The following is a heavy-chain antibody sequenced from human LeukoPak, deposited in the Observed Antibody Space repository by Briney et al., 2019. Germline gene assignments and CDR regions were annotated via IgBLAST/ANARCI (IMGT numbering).Heavy chain of an antibody. D-gene: IGHD6-19*01. V-gene: IGHV4-34*01. CDR1: GGSFSGYY. J-gene: IGHJ5*02. CDR3: ARLGQWLVRKNWFDP. CDR2: INHSGST. Sequence: SETLSLTCAVDGGSFSGYYWSWIRQPPGKGLEWIGEINHSGSTNYNPFLKSRVTISVDTSKNQFSLKLCSVTAAYTAVYYCARLGQWLVRKNWFDPWGQGTLVTVSS.